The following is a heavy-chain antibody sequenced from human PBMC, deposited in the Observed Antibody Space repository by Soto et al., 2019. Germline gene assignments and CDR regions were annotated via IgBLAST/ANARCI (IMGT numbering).Heavy chain of an antibody. CDR3: ARDRGSRPEQNPLFGY. V-gene: IGHV1-3*01. D-gene: IGHD3-10*01. J-gene: IGHJ4*02. CDR1: GYTFTSYA. Sequence: VASVKVSCKASGYTFTSYAMHWVRQAPGQRLEWMGWINAGNGNTKYSQKFQGRVTITRDTSASTAYMELSSLRSEDTAVYYCARDRGSRPEQNPLFGYWGQGTLVTVSS. CDR2: INAGNGNT.